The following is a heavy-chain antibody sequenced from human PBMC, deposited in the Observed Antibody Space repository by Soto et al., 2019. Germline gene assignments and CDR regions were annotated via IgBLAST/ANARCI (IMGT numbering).Heavy chain of an antibody. D-gene: IGHD3-3*01. V-gene: IGHV5-51*01. Sequence: GESLKISCKGSGYSFTSYWIGWVRQMPGKGLEWMGIIYPGDSDTRYSPSFQGQVTISADKSISTAYLQWSSLKASDTAMYYCARTNYDFWSGPNINMDVWGRGTTVTVSS. CDR3: ARTNYDFWSGPNINMDV. CDR2: IYPGDSDT. J-gene: IGHJ6*02. CDR1: GYSFTSYW.